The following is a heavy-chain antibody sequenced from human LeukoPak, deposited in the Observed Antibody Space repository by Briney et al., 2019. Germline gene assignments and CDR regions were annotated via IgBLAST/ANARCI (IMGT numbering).Heavy chain of an antibody. Sequence: SETLSLTCAVYGGSFSGYYWCWIRQPPGKGLEWIGEINHSGSTNYNPSLKSRVTISVDTSKNQFSLKLSSVTAADTAVYYCAITHSSGSPDWFDPWGQGTLVTVSS. J-gene: IGHJ5*02. CDR3: AITHSSGSPDWFDP. D-gene: IGHD3-22*01. V-gene: IGHV4-34*01. CDR2: INHSGST. CDR1: GGSFSGYY.